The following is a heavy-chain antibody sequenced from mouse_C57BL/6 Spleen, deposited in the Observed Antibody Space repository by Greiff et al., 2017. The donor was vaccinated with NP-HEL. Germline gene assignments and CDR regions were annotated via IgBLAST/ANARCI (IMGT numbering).Heavy chain of an antibody. CDR2: IYPRSGNT. V-gene: IGHV1-81*01. CDR1: GYTFTSYG. CDR3: AREGYYYGSSYPMDY. Sequence: VQLQQSGAELARPGASVKLSCKASGYTFTSYGISWVKQRTGQGLEWIGEIYPRSGNTYYNEKFKGKATLTADKSSSTAYMELRSLTSEDSAVYFCAREGYYYGSSYPMDYWGQGTSVTVSS. D-gene: IGHD1-1*01. J-gene: IGHJ4*01.